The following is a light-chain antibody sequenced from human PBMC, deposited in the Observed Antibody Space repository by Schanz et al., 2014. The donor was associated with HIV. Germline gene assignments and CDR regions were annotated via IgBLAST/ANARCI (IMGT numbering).Light chain of an antibody. CDR1: NSDVGSYNL. CDR3: QSYDNSLSGVI. V-gene: IGLV2-14*02. J-gene: IGLJ2*01. CDR2: DVN. Sequence: QSALTQPASVSGSPGQSITISCTGANSDVGSYNLVSWYQQHPGKAPKLIIYDVNNRPSGVSNRFSGSKSGTSVSLAITGLQAEDEADYYCQSYDNSLSGVIFGGGTKLTVL.